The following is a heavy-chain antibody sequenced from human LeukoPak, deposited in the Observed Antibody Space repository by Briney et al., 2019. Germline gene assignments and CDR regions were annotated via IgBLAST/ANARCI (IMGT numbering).Heavy chain of an antibody. V-gene: IGHV3-23*01. D-gene: IGHD6-13*01. CDR2: ITGSGGNT. J-gene: IGHJ6*02. CDR3: AKAASSSWPSYYYGMDV. Sequence: GGSLRLSCAASGFIFSSYSMSWVRQAPGKGLEWVSVITGSGGNTYYADSVKGRFTISKDNSKNTVYLQMSSLRVDDTAVYYCAKAASSSWPSYYYGMDVWGQGTTVTVSS. CDR1: GFIFSSYS.